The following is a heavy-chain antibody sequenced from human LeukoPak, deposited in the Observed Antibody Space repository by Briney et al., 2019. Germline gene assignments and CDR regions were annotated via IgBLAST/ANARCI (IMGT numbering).Heavy chain of an antibody. V-gene: IGHV4-39*01. CDR3: ARASFNVAFGNWFDP. J-gene: IGHJ5*02. D-gene: IGHD2-8*01. CDR2: VYYSGIT. CDR1: SGSIGSSSNY. Sequence: SATLSLTCPVSSGSIGSSSNYWGWIRQAPGKGLAWIGNVYYSGITFYNPSLKSRVTISVDTSKNQFSLKLRPVTAADTAIYYCARASFNVAFGNWFDPWGQGTLVTVSS.